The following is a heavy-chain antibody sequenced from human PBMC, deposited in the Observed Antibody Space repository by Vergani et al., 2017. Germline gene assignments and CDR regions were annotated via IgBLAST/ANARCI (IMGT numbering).Heavy chain of an antibody. J-gene: IGHJ5*02. V-gene: IGHV3-9*02. Sequence: EVQLEESGGGLVLPGRSLRLSCVASGFTSAGYAMHWVRQAPGKGLEWVSGISWNSNSIGSADSVKGRFTISRDNAKNSLYLQMNSLRAEDTALYYCAKDLGTSSGGGWFDPWGQGTLVTVSS. CDR1: GFTSAGYA. D-gene: IGHD6-6*01. CDR2: ISWNSNSI. CDR3: AKDLGTSSGGGWFDP.